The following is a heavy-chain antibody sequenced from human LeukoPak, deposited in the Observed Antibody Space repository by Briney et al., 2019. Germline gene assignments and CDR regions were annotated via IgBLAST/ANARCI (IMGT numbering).Heavy chain of an antibody. CDR2: VFGDGSVT. CDR1: GFTFSNYA. D-gene: IGHD6-13*01. Sequence: GGSLRLSCAASGFTFSNYAMHWVRQDPGKGLLWVSLVFGDGSVTTYADSVRGRFTVSRDNAKNTLYLQMNSLSAEDTAVYYCARSSRGALDIWGQGIMVTVSS. CDR3: ARSSRGALDI. V-gene: IGHV3-74*01. J-gene: IGHJ3*02.